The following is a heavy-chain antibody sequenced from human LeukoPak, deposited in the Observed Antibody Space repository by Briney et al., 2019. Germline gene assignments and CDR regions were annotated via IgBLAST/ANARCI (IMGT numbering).Heavy chain of an antibody. CDR3: ARQYCSGGSCYSRWFDP. CDR2: ISYDGSNK. V-gene: IGHV3-30*04. D-gene: IGHD2-15*01. CDR1: GFTFSSYA. J-gene: IGHJ5*02. Sequence: GRSLRLSCAASGFTFSSYAMHWVRQAPAKGLEWVAVISYDGSNKYYADSVKGRFTISRDNSKNTLYLQMNSLRAEDTAVYYCARQYCSGGSCYSRWFDPWGQGTLVTVSS.